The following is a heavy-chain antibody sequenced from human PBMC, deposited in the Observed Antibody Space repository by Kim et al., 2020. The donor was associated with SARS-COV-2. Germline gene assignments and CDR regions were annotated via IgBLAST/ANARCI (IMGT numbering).Heavy chain of an antibody. Sequence: SETLSLTCAVYGGSFSGYYWSWIRQPPGKGLEWIGEINHSGSTNYNPSLKSRVTISLDTSKNQFSLKLSSVTAADTAVYYCARLQVGTIFGVVIDPYYYYGMDVWGQGTTVTVPS. CDR3: ARLQVGTIFGVVIDPYYYYGMDV. V-gene: IGHV4-34*01. D-gene: IGHD3-3*01. CDR1: GGSFSGYY. CDR2: INHSGST. J-gene: IGHJ6*02.